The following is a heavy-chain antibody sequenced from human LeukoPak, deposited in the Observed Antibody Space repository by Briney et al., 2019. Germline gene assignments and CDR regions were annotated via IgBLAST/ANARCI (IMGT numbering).Heavy chain of an antibody. V-gene: IGHV1-46*01. D-gene: IGHD2-2*01. CDR2: INPSGGST. CDR3: ARDIVVVPAANLGGGVYYYYGMGV. CDR1: GYTFTSYY. Sequence: ASVKVSCKASGYTFTSYYMHWVRQAPGQGLEWMGIINPSGGSTSYAQKFQGRVTMTRDTSTSTVYMELSSLRSEDTAVYYCARDIVVVPAANLGGGVYYYYGMGVWGKGTTVTVSS. J-gene: IGHJ6*04.